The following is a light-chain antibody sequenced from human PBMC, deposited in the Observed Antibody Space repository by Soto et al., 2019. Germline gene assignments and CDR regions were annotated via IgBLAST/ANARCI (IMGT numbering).Light chain of an antibody. CDR2: EVS. CDR1: SSDVGGYNY. V-gene: IGLV2-14*01. Sequence: QSVLTQPASVSGSPGQSITISCTGTSSDVGGYNYVSWYQQHPGKAPKLMIYEVSNRPLGVSNRFSGSKSGNTASLTISGLQAEDEADYYCSSYTSRSTLDYVFGSGTKVTVL. J-gene: IGLJ1*01. CDR3: SSYTSRSTLDYV.